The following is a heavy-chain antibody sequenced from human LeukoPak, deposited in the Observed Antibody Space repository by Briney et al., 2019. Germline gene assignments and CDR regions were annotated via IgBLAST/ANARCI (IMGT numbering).Heavy chain of an antibody. CDR2: ISDSSSLT. J-gene: IGHJ6*02. CDR3: ARDELHYGMDV. D-gene: IGHD1-26*01. Sequence: GGSLGLSCAASGFTFSSFGMNWVRQAPGKGLEWVSYISDSSSLTYYTDSVKGRFPISRDNAKNSLSLQLNSLRDEDTAVYYWARDELHYGMDVWGQGNTVTVSS. V-gene: IGHV3-48*02. CDR1: GFTFSSFG.